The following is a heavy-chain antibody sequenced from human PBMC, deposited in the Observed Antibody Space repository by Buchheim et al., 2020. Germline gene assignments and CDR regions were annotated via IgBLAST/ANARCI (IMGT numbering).Heavy chain of an antibody. J-gene: IGHJ4*02. Sequence: EVQLVESGGGLVQPGGSLRLSCAASGFTFSSYWMHWVRQVPGKGLVWVSRINGDGSSTTYADSVKGRFTMSRDNAKKILYLEMSSLRLEDTAVYYCARASATYGDYQRFFDSWGQGTL. CDR2: INGDGSST. V-gene: IGHV3-74*02. CDR1: GFTFSSYW. D-gene: IGHD4-17*01. CDR3: ARASATYGDYQRFFDS.